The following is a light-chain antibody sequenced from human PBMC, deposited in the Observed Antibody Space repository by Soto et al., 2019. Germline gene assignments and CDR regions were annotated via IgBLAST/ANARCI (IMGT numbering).Light chain of an antibody. CDR3: QQCNDWPWT. Sequence: EIVMTQSPVTLSVSPGERVTLSCRASQSGRNNLAWYQQKPGQGPRLLSYDASTRATGIPARFSGSGSGTEFTLTISSLQSEDFAVYYCQQCNDWPWTFGQGTKVDIK. J-gene: IGKJ1*01. CDR1: QSGRNN. CDR2: DAS. V-gene: IGKV3-15*01.